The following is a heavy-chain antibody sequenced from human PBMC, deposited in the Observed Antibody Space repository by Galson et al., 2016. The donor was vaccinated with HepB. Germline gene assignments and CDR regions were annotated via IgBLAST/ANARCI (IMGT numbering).Heavy chain of an antibody. Sequence: SLRLSCAASGFTFSSYTMSWVRQAPGMGLEWVSSISGSGSFTYLADSVKGRFTISSDNSKNTLHLQMNSPRAEDTATYYCAKAPGRGSGWFFFDSWGQGTLVTVSS. CDR1: GFTFSSYT. CDR3: AKAPGRGSGWFFFDS. V-gene: IGHV3-23*01. CDR2: ISGSGSFT. D-gene: IGHD6-19*01. J-gene: IGHJ4*02.